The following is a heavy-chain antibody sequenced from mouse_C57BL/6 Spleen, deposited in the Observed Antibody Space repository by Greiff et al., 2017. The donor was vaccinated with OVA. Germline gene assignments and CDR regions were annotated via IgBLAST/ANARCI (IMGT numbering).Heavy chain of an antibody. J-gene: IGHJ4*01. D-gene: IGHD1-1*01. CDR3: AIGDYYGSSLYAMDY. CDR1: GYTFTDYN. CDR2: INPNNGGT. V-gene: IGHV1-18*01. Sequence: EVQLQQSGPELVKPGASVKIPCKASGYTFTDYNMDWVKQSHGKSLEWIGDINPNNGGTIYNQKFQGKATLTVDKSSSTAYMQLSSLTSEDSAVYYCAIGDYYGSSLYAMDYWGQGTSVTVSS.